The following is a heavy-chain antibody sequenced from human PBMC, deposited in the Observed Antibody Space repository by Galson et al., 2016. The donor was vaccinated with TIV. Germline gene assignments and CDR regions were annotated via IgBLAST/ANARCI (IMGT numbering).Heavy chain of an antibody. V-gene: IGHV3-20*01. D-gene: IGHD2-21*02. Sequence: SLRLSCAASGFIFDDYDMNWVRQAPGKGLEWVSGINWNGAGTSYADSVKGRFTISRDSAKNSLWLQMNSLRVEDTALYHCARVRSCGGDCYYFDYWCQGTLVTVSS. CDR2: INWNGAGT. CDR3: ARVRSCGGDCYYFDY. J-gene: IGHJ4*02. CDR1: GFIFDDYD.